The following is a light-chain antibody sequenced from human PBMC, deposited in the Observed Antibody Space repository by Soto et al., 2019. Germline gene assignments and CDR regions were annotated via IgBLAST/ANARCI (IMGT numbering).Light chain of an antibody. CDR2: DTS. CDR3: QEYGSSQFT. V-gene: IGKV3D-20*01. CDR1: QSVSRTY. J-gene: IGKJ3*01. Sequence: EMVLTQSPATLSLSPGERATLSCGASQSVSRTYLAWYQQKPGLAPRLLIYDTSNRATGIPDRFSGSGSGTDFTFTISRLEPEDFAVYYCQEYGSSQFTFGPGTKVEIK.